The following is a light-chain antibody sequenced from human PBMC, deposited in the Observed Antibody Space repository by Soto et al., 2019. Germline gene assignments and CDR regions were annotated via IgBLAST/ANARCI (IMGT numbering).Light chain of an antibody. J-gene: IGLJ2*01. CDR1: SGDIGGYNY. CDR2: DVS. V-gene: IGLV2-14*01. Sequence: QSALTQPASVSGSPGQSIPISCTGTSGDIGGYNYVSWYQQHPGKAPKLMIYDVSDRHSGVSNRFAGSKSVNTASLTISGLRSEDESDYYCSSYTTSNTLVFGGGTKLTVL. CDR3: SSYTTSNTLV.